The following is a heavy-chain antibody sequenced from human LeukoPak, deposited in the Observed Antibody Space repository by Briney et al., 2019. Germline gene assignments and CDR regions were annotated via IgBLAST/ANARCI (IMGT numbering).Heavy chain of an antibody. Sequence: PGGSLRLSCAASGFTFSSYAMSWVRQAPGKGLEWVSSISSSSSYIYYADSVKGRFTISRDNAKNSLYLQMNSLRTEDTAVYYCARDGGDYVPLGYWGQGTLVTVSS. CDR3: ARDGGDYVPLGY. CDR1: GFTFSSYA. D-gene: IGHD2-21*02. CDR2: ISSSSSYI. J-gene: IGHJ4*02. V-gene: IGHV3-21*01.